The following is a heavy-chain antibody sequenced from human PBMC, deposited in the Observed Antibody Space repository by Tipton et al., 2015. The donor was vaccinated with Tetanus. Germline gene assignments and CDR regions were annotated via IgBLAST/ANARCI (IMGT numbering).Heavy chain of an antibody. D-gene: IGHD3-10*01. V-gene: IGHV3-13*01. J-gene: IGHJ3*02. Sequence: CAASGFTFSSYDMHWVRQATGKGLEWVSAIGTAGDTYYPGSVKGRFTISRENAKNSLYLQMNSLRAGDTAVYYCAREGSAGAFDIWGQGTMVTVSS. CDR3: AREGSAGAFDI. CDR1: GFTFSSYD. CDR2: IGTAGDT.